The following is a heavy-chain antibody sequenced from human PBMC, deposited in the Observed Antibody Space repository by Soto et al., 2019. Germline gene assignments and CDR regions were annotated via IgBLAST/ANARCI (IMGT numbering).Heavy chain of an antibody. CDR3: ARRTETDYYGMDV. CDR1: GYPFTTNW. CDR2: IYPSDSDT. D-gene: IGHD4-17*01. V-gene: IGHV5-51*01. J-gene: IGHJ6*02. Sequence: GESLKISCKGSGYPFTTNWIAWVRQMPGKCLERVGIIYPSDSDTRYSPSFQGQVTISADKSISTAYLQWSSLKASDTAQYYCARRTETDYYGMDVWGQGTTVTVSS.